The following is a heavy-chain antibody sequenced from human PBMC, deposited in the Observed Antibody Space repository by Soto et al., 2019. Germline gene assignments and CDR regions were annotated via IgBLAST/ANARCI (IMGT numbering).Heavy chain of an antibody. V-gene: IGHV4-31*03. Sequence: SETLSLTCTVSGGSISSGGYYWSWIRQHPGKGLEWIGYIYYSGSTYYNPSLKSRVTISVDTSKNQFSLKLSSVTAADTAVYYCAREGGYDFWSGYYYYGMDVWGQGTTVTVSS. J-gene: IGHJ6*02. D-gene: IGHD3-3*01. CDR3: AREGGYDFWSGYYYYGMDV. CDR2: IYYSGST. CDR1: GGSISSGGYY.